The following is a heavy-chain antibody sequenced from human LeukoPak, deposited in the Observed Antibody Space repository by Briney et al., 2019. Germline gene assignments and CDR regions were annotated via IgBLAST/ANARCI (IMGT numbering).Heavy chain of an antibody. V-gene: IGHV4-59*05. CDR2: IYYSGST. CDR1: GGSTSSYY. D-gene: IGHD2-2*02. J-gene: IGHJ5*02. CDR3: ARYIVVVPAAIGGAFNWFDP. Sequence: SETLSLTCTVSGGSTSSYYWSWIRQPPGKGLEWIGSIYYSGSTYYNPSLKSRVTISVDTSKNQFSLKLSSVTAADTAVYYCARYIVVVPAAIGGAFNWFDPWGQGTLVTVSS.